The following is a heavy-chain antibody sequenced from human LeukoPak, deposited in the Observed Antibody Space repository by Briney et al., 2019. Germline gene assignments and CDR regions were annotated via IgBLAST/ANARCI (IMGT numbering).Heavy chain of an antibody. J-gene: IGHJ4*02. Sequence: SETLSLTCTVSGGSISSYYWSWIRQPPGKGLEWIGYIYYSGSTNYNPSLKSRVTISVDTSKNQFSLKLSSVTAADTAVYYCARGGSGSSGWYNFDYWGQGTLVTVSS. CDR1: GGSISSYY. D-gene: IGHD6-19*01. CDR3: ARGGSGSSGWYNFDY. CDR2: IYYSGST. V-gene: IGHV4-59*01.